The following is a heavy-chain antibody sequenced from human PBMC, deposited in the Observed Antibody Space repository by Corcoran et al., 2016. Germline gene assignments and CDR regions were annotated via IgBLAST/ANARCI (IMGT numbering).Heavy chain of an antibody. Sequence: QVQLVESGGGVVRPGRSLRLSCAASGFTFSSYGMHGVRQAQGKGLEWVAVIWYDGSNKYYADSVKGPFTISRDNSKNTLYLQMNSLRAEDTSVYYCARDGDYYDSSGSPHYWGQGTLVTVSS. CDR1: GFTFSSYG. D-gene: IGHD3-22*01. V-gene: IGHV3-33*01. CDR3: ARDGDYYDSSGSPHY. CDR2: IWYDGSNK. J-gene: IGHJ4*02.